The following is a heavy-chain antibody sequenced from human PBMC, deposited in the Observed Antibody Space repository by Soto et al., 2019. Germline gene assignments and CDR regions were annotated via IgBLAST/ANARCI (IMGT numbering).Heavy chain of an antibody. CDR3: AARGIAAAGDLDY. V-gene: IGHV4-30-2*01. CDR1: GGSISSCGYS. CDR2: IYHSGST. D-gene: IGHD6-13*01. Sequence: SETLSLTCAVSGGSISSCGYSWSWIRQPPGKGLEWIGYIYHSGSTYYDPSLKSRVTISVDRSKNQFSLKLSSVTAADTAVYYCAARGIAAAGDLDYWGQGTLVTV. J-gene: IGHJ4*02.